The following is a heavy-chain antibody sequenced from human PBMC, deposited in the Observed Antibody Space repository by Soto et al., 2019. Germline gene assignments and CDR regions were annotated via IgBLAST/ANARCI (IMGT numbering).Heavy chain of an antibody. CDR1: GYTFTSYD. V-gene: IGHV1-8*01. J-gene: IGHJ3*02. CDR2: MNPNSGNT. CDR3: ALRGQITTVTNDAFDN. Sequence: QVQLVQSGAEVKKPGASVKVSCKASGYTFTSYDINWVRQATGPGLEWMGWMNPNSGNTGYAQKLHGRYTMDRNTSISTAYMELVSLTSDDAAVDYCALRGQITTVTNDAFDNWGQGTMVTVSS. D-gene: IGHD4-17*01.